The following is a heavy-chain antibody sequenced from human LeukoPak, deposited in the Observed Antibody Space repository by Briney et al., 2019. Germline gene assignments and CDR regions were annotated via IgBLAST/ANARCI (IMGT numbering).Heavy chain of an antibody. V-gene: IGHV3-23*01. Sequence: GGPQRLPCAASGYTFSNYAMSWVRQAPGKGLEWVSVVTGSGGGTDYADSVKGRFTISRDNSKITLYLQMNSLRAEDTAVYYCAKGLGSGSFYFDYWGQGTLVTVSS. D-gene: IGHD3-10*01. CDR2: VTGSGGGT. CDR3: AKGLGSGSFYFDY. CDR1: GYTFSNYA. J-gene: IGHJ4*02.